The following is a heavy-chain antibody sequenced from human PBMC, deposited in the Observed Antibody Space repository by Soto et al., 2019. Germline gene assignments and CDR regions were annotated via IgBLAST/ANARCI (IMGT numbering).Heavy chain of an antibody. CDR2: ISAYNGKT. Sequence: QAQLVQSGADVKTPGASVRVSCEASGYTFSSYSITWVRQAPGQGLEWMGWISAYNGKTYYEQKFQGRVTLTTDTFTRTAYMELRGLRYDDTAIYYCARVRDIVVVVAAAPDSFDLWGQGTVVTVSS. CDR3: ARVRDIVVVVAAAPDSFDL. CDR1: GYTFSSYS. D-gene: IGHD2-15*01. V-gene: IGHV1-18*01. J-gene: IGHJ3*01.